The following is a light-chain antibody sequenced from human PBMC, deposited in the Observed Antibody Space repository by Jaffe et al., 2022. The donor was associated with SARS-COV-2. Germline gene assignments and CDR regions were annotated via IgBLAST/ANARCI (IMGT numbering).Light chain of an antibody. Sequence: DIQMTQSPSSLSASVGDRVTITCRASQSVSSYLNWYQQKPGKAPKLLIYAASSLQSGVPSRFSGSGSGTDFTLTISSLQPDDFATYYCQHSYIPPWAFGQGTKVEIK. J-gene: IGKJ1*01. CDR1: QSVSSY. CDR2: AAS. CDR3: QHSYIPPWA. V-gene: IGKV1-39*01.